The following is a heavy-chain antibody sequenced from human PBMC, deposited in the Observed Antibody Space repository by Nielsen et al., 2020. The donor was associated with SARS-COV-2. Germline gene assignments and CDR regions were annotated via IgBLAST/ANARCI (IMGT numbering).Heavy chain of an antibody. CDR3: ARRGDYDILTGYHFDY. CDR2: MNPNSGNT. CDR1: GYTFTSYD. Sequence: ASVKVSCKASGYTFTSYDINWVRQATGQGLEWMGWMNPNSGNTGYAQKFQGRVTITRNTSISTAYMELSSLRSEDTAVYYCARRGDYDILTGYHFDYWGQGTLVTVSS. J-gene: IGHJ4*02. D-gene: IGHD3-9*01. V-gene: IGHV1-8*01.